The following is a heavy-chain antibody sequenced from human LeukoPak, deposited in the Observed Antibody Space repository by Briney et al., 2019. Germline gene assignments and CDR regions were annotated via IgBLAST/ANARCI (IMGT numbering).Heavy chain of an antibody. V-gene: IGHV3-30*02. CDR1: GFTFSNYG. D-gene: IGHD3-3*01. CDR3: AKDKRSTIFGSFDY. J-gene: IGHJ4*02. Sequence: GGSLRLSCAASGFTFSNYGMHWVRQAPGKGLEWVAFIRYDGTNKYYADSMKGRFTISRDNSKNTLYLQMNSMRTEDTAVYYCAKDKRSTIFGSFDYWGQGTLVTVSS. CDR2: IRYDGTNK.